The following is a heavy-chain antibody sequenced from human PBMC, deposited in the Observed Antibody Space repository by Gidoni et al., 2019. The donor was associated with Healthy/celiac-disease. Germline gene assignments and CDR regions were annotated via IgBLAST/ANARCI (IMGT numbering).Heavy chain of an antibody. D-gene: IGHD2-21*02. J-gene: IGHJ6*02. Sequence: QVQLQQWGAGLLKPSETLSLTCAVYGGSFSGYYWSWIRQPPGKGLEWIGEINHSGSTNYNPSLKSRVTISVDTSKNQFSLKLSSVTAADTAVYYCARGRIDVVVTAIRYYYYGMDVWGQGTTVTVSS. CDR2: INHSGST. V-gene: IGHV4-34*01. CDR1: GGSFSGYY. CDR3: ARGRIDVVVTAIRYYYYGMDV.